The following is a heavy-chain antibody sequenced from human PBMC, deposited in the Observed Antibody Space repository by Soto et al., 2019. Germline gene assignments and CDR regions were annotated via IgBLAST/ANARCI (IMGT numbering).Heavy chain of an antibody. CDR3: VRDIGGRRSGY. CDR1: GFTFSSYA. V-gene: IGHV3-30-3*01. J-gene: IGHJ4*02. D-gene: IGHD2-15*01. Sequence: PGGSLRLSCAASGFTFSSYAMHWVRQAPGKGLEWVAVISYDGSNKYYADSVKGRFTISRDNSKNTLYLQMNSLRAEDTAVYYCVRDIGGRRSGYWGQGTLVTVSS. CDR2: ISYDGSNK.